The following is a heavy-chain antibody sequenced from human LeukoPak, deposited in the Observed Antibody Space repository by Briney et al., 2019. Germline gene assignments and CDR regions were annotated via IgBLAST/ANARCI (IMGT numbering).Heavy chain of an antibody. D-gene: IGHD1-1*01. CDR3: VKDRAERYAYYYCYMDV. CDR1: LVSLTIYS. Sequence: PGGSLRLSCGASLVSLTIYSMHWVRQAPGKGLEWVAVVSYNESSKYYTDSVKGRFTISRDNSKNTLYLQMNSLRAEDTAVYYCVKDRAERYAYYYCYMDVWGKGTTVTVSS. J-gene: IGHJ6*03. CDR2: VSYNESSK. V-gene: IGHV3-30*04.